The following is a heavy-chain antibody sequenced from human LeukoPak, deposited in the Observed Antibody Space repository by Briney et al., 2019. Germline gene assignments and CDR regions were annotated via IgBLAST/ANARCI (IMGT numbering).Heavy chain of an antibody. CDR2: ISGSGDST. Sequence: GGSLRLSCAASGFTFSSYAMSWVRQAPGEGLEWVSGISGSGDSTYYADSVKGRFTISRDNSKNTLYLQMNSLRAEDTAVYYCAKDRGEVVAATTPSWFDPWGQGTLVTVSS. CDR3: AKDRGEVVAATTPSWFDP. V-gene: IGHV3-23*01. CDR1: GFTFSSYA. D-gene: IGHD2-15*01. J-gene: IGHJ5*02.